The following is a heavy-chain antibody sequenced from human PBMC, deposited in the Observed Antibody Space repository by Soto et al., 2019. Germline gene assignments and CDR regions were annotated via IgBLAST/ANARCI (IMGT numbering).Heavy chain of an antibody. Sequence: GESLKISCKGSGYSFTSYWIGWLRQAPGKGLEWVSSISGSGGHTYYADSVKGRLIVSRDNSKNTLYLQMNSLRAEDTAVYYCAKDGSYSSSWSYYFDHWGQGTLVTVSS. V-gene: IGHV3-23*01. CDR3: AKDGSYSSSWSYYFDH. J-gene: IGHJ4*02. CDR1: GYSFTSYW. CDR2: ISGSGGHT. D-gene: IGHD6-13*01.